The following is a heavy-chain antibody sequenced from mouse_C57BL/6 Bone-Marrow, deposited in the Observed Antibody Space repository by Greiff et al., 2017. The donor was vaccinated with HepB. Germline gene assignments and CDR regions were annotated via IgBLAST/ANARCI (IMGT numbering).Heavy chain of an antibody. CDR2: IDPSDSYT. D-gene: IGHD2-4*01. Sequence: VQLQQPGAELVRPGTSVKLSCKASGYTFTSYWMHWVKQRPGQGLEWIGVIDPSDSYTNYNQKFKGKATLTVDTSSSTAYMQLSSLTSEDSAVYYCARGNYDYDWGFAYWGQGTLVTVSA. CDR3: ARGNYDYDWGFAY. CDR1: GYTFTSYW. J-gene: IGHJ3*01. V-gene: IGHV1-59*01.